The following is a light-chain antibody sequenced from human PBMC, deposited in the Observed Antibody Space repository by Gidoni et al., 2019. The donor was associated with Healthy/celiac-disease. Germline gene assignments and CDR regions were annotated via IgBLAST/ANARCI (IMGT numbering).Light chain of an antibody. CDR3: QQSYSTPRYT. J-gene: IGKJ2*01. V-gene: IGKV1-39*01. CDR1: QSISSY. CDR2: AAS. Sequence: DIQMTQSPSSLSASVGDRVTITCRASQSISSYLNWYQQKPGKAPKLLIYAASSLQSGVPSRFSGSRSGTDFTLTISSLQPEDFATYYCQQSYSTPRYTFGQGTKLEIK.